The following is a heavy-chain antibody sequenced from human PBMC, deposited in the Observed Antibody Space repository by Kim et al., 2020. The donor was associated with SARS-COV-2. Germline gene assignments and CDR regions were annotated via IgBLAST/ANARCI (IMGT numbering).Heavy chain of an antibody. CDR2: ISSSSSYI. J-gene: IGHJ4*02. Sequence: GGSLRLSCAASGFTFSSYSMNWVRQAPGKGLEWVSSISSSSSYIYYADSVKGRFTISRDNAKNSLYLQMNSLRAEDTAVYYCARGDYDYVWGSYRYTVDPFDYWGQGTLVTVSS. V-gene: IGHV3-21*01. CDR1: GFTFSSYS. D-gene: IGHD3-16*02. CDR3: ARGDYDYVWGSYRYTVDPFDY.